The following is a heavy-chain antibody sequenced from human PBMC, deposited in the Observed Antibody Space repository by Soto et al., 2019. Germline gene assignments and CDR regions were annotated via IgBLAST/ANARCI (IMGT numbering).Heavy chain of an antibody. V-gene: IGHV3-21*01. CDR2: ISSSSSYI. Sequence: GGSLRLSCAASGFTFSTYSMNWLRQAPGKGLEWVSSISSSSSYIYYADSLKGRFTISRDNARNSLNLQVKGLRAEDTAVYYCARVRPRAWGKGTTVTVSS. CDR1: GFTFSTYS. J-gene: IGHJ6*04. CDR3: ARVRPRA.